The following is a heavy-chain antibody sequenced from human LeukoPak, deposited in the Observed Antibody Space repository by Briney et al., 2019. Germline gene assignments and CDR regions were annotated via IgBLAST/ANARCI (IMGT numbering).Heavy chain of an antibody. V-gene: IGHV5-10-1*01. D-gene: IGHD6-13*01. CDR2: IDPSDSYT. CDR1: GYSFTSYW. J-gene: IGHJ5*02. Sequence: GESLKISCKGSGYSFTSYWISWVRQMPGKGLEWMGRIDPSDSYTNYSPSFQGHVTISADKSISTAYLQWSSLRSEDTAVYYCASSSSSWYSGWFDPWGQGTLVTVSS. CDR3: ASSSSSWYSGWFDP.